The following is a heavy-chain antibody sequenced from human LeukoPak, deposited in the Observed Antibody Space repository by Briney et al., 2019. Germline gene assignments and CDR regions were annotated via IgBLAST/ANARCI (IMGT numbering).Heavy chain of an antibody. V-gene: IGHV4-59*01. D-gene: IGHD2-15*01. J-gene: IGHJ6*02. Sequence: NPSETLSLTCSVSGGGITGFYWTWLRQSPGKGLEWIGYIHYSGITSYKPSLKSRVAISIDTSKKQFSLKMRSVTAADTAVYYCARGYCSGTSCYHAGYNYYGLDVWGQGTTVTVS. CDR3: ARGYCSGTSCYHAGYNYYGLDV. CDR1: GGGITGFY. CDR2: IHYSGIT.